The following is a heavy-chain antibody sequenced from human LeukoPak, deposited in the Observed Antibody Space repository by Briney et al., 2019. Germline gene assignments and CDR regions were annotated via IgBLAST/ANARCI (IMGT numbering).Heavy chain of an antibody. Sequence: GGSLRLSCAASGFTFSDYYMSWIRQAPGKGLGWVSYISSSGGTISYADSVKGRFTISRDNAKNSLYLQMNSLRAEDTAVYYCAREFSSSWYPTYWGQGTLVTVSS. J-gene: IGHJ4*02. CDR1: GFTFSDYY. CDR2: ISSSGGTI. V-gene: IGHV3-11*01. CDR3: AREFSSSWYPTY. D-gene: IGHD6-13*01.